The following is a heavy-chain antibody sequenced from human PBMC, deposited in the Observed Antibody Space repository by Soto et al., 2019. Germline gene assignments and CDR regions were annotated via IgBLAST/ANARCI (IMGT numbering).Heavy chain of an antibody. Sequence: ASVKVSCKASGYTFSNHYIHWVRQVPGQGLEWMGVINPSGGSTHFAQIFQGRVTMTRVTSTSTVFMEMTSLRSEDTAVYYCAAVLYSSSWIGPFDYWVQGPLVTVSS. V-gene: IGHV1-46*01. CDR3: AAVLYSSSWIGPFDY. CDR1: GYTFSNHY. CDR2: INPSGGST. J-gene: IGHJ4*02. D-gene: IGHD6-13*01.